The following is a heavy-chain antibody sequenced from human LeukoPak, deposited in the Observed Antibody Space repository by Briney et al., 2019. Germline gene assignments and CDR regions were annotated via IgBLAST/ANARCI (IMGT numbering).Heavy chain of an antibody. V-gene: IGHV3-9*01. CDR2: ISWNSGSI. CDR3: AKGDFWSGYDAFDI. CDR1: GFTFDDYA. D-gene: IGHD3-3*01. Sequence: GRSLRFSCAASGFTFDDYAMHRVRQAPGKGLEWVSGISWNSGSIGYADSVKGRFTISRDNAKNSLYLQMNSLRAEDTALYYCAKGDFWSGYDAFDIWGQGTMVTVSS. J-gene: IGHJ3*02.